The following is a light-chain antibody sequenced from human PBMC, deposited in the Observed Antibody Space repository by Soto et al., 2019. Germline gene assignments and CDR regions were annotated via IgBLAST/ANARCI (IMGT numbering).Light chain of an antibody. Sequence: QSALTQPASVSGSPGQSITISCTGTSSDVGAYNYVSWYQQHPGKAPKLMIYEVSYRPSGVSDRFSGSRSGNTASLTISGLQAEDESDYYCQSYDSSLSGSVFGGGTKLTVL. V-gene: IGLV2-14*01. J-gene: IGLJ3*02. CDR3: QSYDSSLSGSV. CDR2: EVS. CDR1: SSDVGAYNY.